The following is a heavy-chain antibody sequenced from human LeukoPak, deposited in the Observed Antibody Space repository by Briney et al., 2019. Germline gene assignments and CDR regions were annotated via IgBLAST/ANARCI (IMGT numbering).Heavy chain of an antibody. J-gene: IGHJ4*02. V-gene: IGHV1-69*06. Sequence: SVKVSCKASGGTFSSYAISWVRQAPGQGLEWMGGIIPIFGTTNYAQKFQGRVTITADKSTSTAYMELSSLRSDDTAVYYCARDHRGYSYGGQAPGDYWGQGTLVTVSS. CDR2: IIPIFGTT. D-gene: IGHD5-18*01. CDR1: GGTFSSYA. CDR3: ARDHRGYSYGGQAPGDY.